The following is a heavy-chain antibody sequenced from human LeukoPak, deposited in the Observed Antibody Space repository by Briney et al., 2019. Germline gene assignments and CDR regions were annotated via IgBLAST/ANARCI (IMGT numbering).Heavy chain of an antibody. J-gene: IGHJ4*02. CDR2: ISASGTST. V-gene: IGHV3-23*01. CDR1: GFTMSSYA. CDR3: AGLRGHDYVWGSR. Sequence: GGSQRLSCAASGFTMSSYAMSWVRQAPGKGLEWVSVISASGTSTYYADSVKGRFTISRDNSKSTLYLQMNSLRGEDTAIYYCAGLRGHDYVWGSRRGQGTLVTVSS. D-gene: IGHD3-16*01.